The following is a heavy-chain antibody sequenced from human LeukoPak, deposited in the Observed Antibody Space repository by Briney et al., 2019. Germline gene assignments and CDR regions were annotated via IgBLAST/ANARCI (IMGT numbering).Heavy chain of an antibody. V-gene: IGHV4-34*01. CDR2: INHSGST. CDR1: GGSFSGYY. Sequence: SETLSLTCAVYGGSFSGYYWSWIRQPPGKGLEWIGEINHSGSTNYNPSLKSRVTISVDTSKNQFSLKLSSVTAADTAVYYCAREPVDTAMVPFDYWGQGTLVTVSS. J-gene: IGHJ4*02. CDR3: AREPVDTAMVPFDY. D-gene: IGHD5-18*01.